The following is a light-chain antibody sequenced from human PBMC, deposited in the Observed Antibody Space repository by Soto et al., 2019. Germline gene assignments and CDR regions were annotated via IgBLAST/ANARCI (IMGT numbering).Light chain of an antibody. J-gene: IGKJ1*01. V-gene: IGKV1-6*01. CDR2: AAS. CDR1: QGIRND. Sequence: AVQMTQSPSSLSASVGDRVTITCRARQGIRNDLGWYQQKPGKAPKLLIYAASSLQSGVPSRFSGSGSGTDFTLTISSLQAEDFATYYCLQDYNYPRTFGQGTMVEIK. CDR3: LQDYNYPRT.